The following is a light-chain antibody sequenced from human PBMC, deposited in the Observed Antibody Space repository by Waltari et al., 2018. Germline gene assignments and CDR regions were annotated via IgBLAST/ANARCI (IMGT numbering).Light chain of an antibody. CDR3: QQNYSTPLT. V-gene: IGKV4-1*01. CDR1: QSVLYSSANKSY. J-gene: IGKJ4*01. CDR2: WAS. Sequence: DIVMTQSPDSLAVSLGERATINCKSSQSVLYSSANKSYLNWYQQKPGQPPKLLIYWASTRESGVPDRISGAGSGTDFTLTISSLQSEDVAVYYCQQNYSTPLTFGGGTKVEIK.